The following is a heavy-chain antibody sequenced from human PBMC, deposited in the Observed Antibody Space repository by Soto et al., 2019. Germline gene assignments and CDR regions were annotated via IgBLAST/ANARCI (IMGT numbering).Heavy chain of an antibody. Sequence: PGGSLRLSCAASGFSFSNCWMHWVRQAPGMGLVWVSHINSDGSSTTYADSVKGRFTISRDNAKNTLYLQMNSLRAEDTAVYYCARAIGYYGIDVWGQGTTVTVSS. D-gene: IGHD3-22*01. CDR2: INSDGSST. J-gene: IGHJ6*02. CDR3: ARAIGYYGIDV. CDR1: GFSFSNCW. V-gene: IGHV3-74*01.